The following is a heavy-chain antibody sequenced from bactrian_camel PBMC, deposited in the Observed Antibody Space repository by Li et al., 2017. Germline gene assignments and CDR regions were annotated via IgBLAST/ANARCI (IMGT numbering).Heavy chain of an antibody. V-gene: IGHV3S31*01. CDR2: INAGGETT. CDR1: GFTFTDYT. D-gene: IGHD6*01. Sequence: VQLVESGGGLVQPGRSLRLSCAASGFTFTDYTMRWVRQAAGKGPEWVSHINAGGETTFYADSVKDRFVSSRDNAKNTLYLQLNSLKTEDTAMYYCGKVLASNWQRVGHYWGQGTQVTVS. CDR3: GKVLASNWQRVGHY. J-gene: IGHJ4*01.